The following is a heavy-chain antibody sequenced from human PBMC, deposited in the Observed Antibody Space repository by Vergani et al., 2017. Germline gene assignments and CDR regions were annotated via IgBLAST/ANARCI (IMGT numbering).Heavy chain of an antibody. CDR1: GGPISSGGYY. Sequence: QVQLQESGPGLEKPSQTLSLTCTVSGGPISSGGYYWSWTRQHPGKGLEWIGYIYYSGSTYYNPSLKSRVTISVDTSKNQFSLKLSSVTAADTAVYYCARDTHEFYGMDVWSQGTTVTVSS. CDR3: ARDTHEFYGMDV. CDR2: IYYSGST. J-gene: IGHJ6*02. V-gene: IGHV4-31*03.